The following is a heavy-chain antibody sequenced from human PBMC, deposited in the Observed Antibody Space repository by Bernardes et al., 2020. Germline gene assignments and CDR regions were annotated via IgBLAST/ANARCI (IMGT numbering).Heavy chain of an antibody. CDR2: ISSSSSYI. J-gene: IGHJ4*02. D-gene: IGHD2-2*01. V-gene: IGHV3-21*01. Sequence: GGSLRLSCAASGFTFSSYSMNWVRQAPGKGLEWVSSISSSSSYIYYADSVKGRFTISRDNAKNSLYLQMNSLRAEDTAVYYCARFKLGYCSSTSCYAGDYFDYRGQGTLVTVSS. CDR1: GFTFSSYS. CDR3: ARFKLGYCSSTSCYAGDYFDY.